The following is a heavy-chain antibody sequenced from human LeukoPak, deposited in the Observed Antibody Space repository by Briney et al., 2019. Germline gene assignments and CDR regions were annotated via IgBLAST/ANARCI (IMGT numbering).Heavy chain of an antibody. Sequence: TGRSLRLSCAASGLTFNNYAMYWVRQAPGKGLEWVSSISGTTRYIYYADSVKGRFTSSRDNGKNSVFLQMNSLRAEDTAVYYCARGFGSLDSANYFGEFDHWGQGTLVTVSS. CDR3: ARGFGSLDSANYFGEFDH. CDR1: GLTFNNYA. V-gene: IGHV3-21*01. CDR2: ISGTTRYI. D-gene: IGHD1-26*01. J-gene: IGHJ4*02.